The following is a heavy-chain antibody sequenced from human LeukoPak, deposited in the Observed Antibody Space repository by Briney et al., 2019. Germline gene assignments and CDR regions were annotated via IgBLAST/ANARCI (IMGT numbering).Heavy chain of an antibody. V-gene: IGHV4-61*02. CDR1: GGSISSGSYY. CDR2: IYTSGST. CDR3: ARRSRDGYSSFDY. J-gene: IGHJ4*02. Sequence: SETLSLTCTVSGGSISSGSYYWSLIRHPAGRGLEWIGRIYTSGSTNYNPPLKSRATIPVTTSKNQFSLKLSSVTGGDTGVYYCARRSRDGYSSFDYWGQGTLVTVSS. D-gene: IGHD5-24*01.